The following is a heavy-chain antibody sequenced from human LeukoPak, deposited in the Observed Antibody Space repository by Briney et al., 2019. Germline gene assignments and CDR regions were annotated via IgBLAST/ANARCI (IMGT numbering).Heavy chain of an antibody. J-gene: IGHJ4*02. CDR1: GFTFSIYW. D-gene: IGHD3-10*01. Sequence: CLRLSSAASGFTFSIYWMSWGRQAPGKGVEWAANITQDGSEKYYVGSVKGRFPISRDNAKNSLYLQMNSLRAEDTAVYYCARDLPMVRGVIKWGQGTLVTVSS. CDR2: ITQDGSEK. CDR3: ARDLPMVRGVIK. V-gene: IGHV3-7*01.